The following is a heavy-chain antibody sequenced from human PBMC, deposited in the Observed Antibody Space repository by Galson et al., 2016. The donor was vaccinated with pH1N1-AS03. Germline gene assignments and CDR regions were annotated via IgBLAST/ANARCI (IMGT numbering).Heavy chain of an antibody. V-gene: IGHV1-69*01. J-gene: IGHJ1*01. CDR2: IIPIFGKP. D-gene: IGHD2-21*01. Sequence: SCKASGDSFSSYAFTWVRLAPGQGLEWMGGIIPIFGKPQYAQKFQGRVTITADESTTTVYMDLSSLISDDTAMYYCARDGPVIVRANAHWGQGTLVTVSS. CDR3: ARDGPVIVRANAH. CDR1: GDSFSSYA.